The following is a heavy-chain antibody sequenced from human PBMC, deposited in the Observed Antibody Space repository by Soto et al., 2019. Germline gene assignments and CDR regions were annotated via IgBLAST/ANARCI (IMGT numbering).Heavy chain of an antibody. V-gene: IGHV4-39*07. CDR2: INHSGST. CDR3: ARLIAVAGTSDWFDP. J-gene: IGHJ5*02. D-gene: IGHD6-13*01. CDR1: GVSISSGGYY. Sequence: PSETLSLTCTVSGVSISSGGYYWSWIRQPPGKGLEWIGEINHSGSTNYNPSLKSRVTISVDTSKNQFSLKLSSVTAADTAVYYCARLIAVAGTSDWFDPWGQGALVTVSS.